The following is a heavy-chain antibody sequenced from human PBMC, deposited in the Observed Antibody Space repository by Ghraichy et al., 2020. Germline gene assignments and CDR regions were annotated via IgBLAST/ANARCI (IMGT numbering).Heavy chain of an antibody. CDR1: GFSLSTSGMC. D-gene: IGHD6-19*01. CDR2: IDWDDDK. Sequence: FGPTLVKPTQTLTLTCTFSGFSLSTSGMCVGWIRQPPGKALEWLTRIDWDDDKHYSTSLKTRLSISKDTSKNQVVLTMTNMDPVDTATYYCARIRSTSGQRPYFDDWGQGILVTVFS. J-gene: IGHJ4*02. V-gene: IGHV2-70*11. CDR3: ARIRSTSGQRPYFDD.